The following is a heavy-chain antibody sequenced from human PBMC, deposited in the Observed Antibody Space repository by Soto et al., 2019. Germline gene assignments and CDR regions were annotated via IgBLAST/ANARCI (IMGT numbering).Heavy chain of an antibody. D-gene: IGHD3-22*01. Sequence: SETLSLTCSVSGDSISNSRFYWAWIRQPPGKGLEWIGYIYYSGSTNYNPSLKSRVTISVDTSKNQFSLKLSSVTAADTAVYYCARDKDDSSGYHYVSHWFDPGGQGTLV. J-gene: IGHJ5*02. V-gene: IGHV4-61*01. CDR3: ARDKDDSSGYHYVSHWFDP. CDR1: GDSISNSRFY. CDR2: IYYSGST.